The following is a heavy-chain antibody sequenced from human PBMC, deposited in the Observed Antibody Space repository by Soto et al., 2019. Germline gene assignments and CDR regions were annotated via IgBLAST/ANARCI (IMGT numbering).Heavy chain of an antibody. Sequence: QVQLVESGGGAVQPGRSLRLSCVASGFTFSNSGMHWVRQAPGRGLEWVAVTSFDGSNKYYADSVKGRCTISRDNSKNTMYLKMNSLRTEDTAVYYCAKGSFDYWSPGSLVTVSS. CDR2: TSFDGSNK. CDR1: GFTFSNSG. J-gene: IGHJ4*02. V-gene: IGHV3-30*18. CDR3: AKGSFDY. D-gene: IGHD3-10*01.